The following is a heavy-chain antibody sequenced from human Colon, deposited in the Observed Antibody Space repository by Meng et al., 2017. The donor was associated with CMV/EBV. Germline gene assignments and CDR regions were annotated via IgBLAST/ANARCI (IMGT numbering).Heavy chain of an antibody. CDR2: ITSSGSTT. CDR1: GFNFISYE. J-gene: IGHJ4*02. CDR3: ARDRVFDY. V-gene: IGHV3-48*03. Sequence: GESLKISCAVSGFNFISYEMNWVRQAPGKGLEWVSSITSSGSTTYYADSVRGRFTISRDNAKNSLYLEVKSLRADDTAVYYCARDRVFDYWGQGALVTVSS.